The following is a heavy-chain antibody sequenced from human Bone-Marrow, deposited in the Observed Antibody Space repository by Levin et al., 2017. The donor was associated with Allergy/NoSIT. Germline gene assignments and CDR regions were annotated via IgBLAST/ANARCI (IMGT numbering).Heavy chain of an antibody. V-gene: IGHV3-15*01. CDR3: TTAPTTNRIIDY. CDR1: GFAFTDTW. CDR2: IKSKTHTETT. Sequence: GGSLRLSCAASGFAFTDTWMHWVRQAPGKGLEWVGRIKSKTHTETTDCAPPVKGRFSISRDDSENTLYLQMNNLKIEDTAVYYCTTAPTTNRIIDYWVQGTLVTVSS. J-gene: IGHJ4*02. D-gene: IGHD1-1*01.